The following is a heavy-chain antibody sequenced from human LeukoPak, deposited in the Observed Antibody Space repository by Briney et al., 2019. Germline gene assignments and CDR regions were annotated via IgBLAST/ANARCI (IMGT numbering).Heavy chain of an antibody. D-gene: IGHD5-18*01. V-gene: IGHV3-23*01. CDR3: ARDQGYSYYYLDY. Sequence: PGGSLRLSCAASGFTFNTHAMSWVRQAPGKGLEWVSGINGNGASTYYSDSVKGRFTISRDNSKNTLYLQMRSLRAEDTAVYYCARDQGYSYYYLDYWGQGALVTVPS. CDR2: INGNGAST. CDR1: GFTFNTHA. J-gene: IGHJ4*02.